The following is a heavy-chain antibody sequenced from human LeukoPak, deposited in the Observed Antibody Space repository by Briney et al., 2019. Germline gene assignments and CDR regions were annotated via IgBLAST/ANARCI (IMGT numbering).Heavy chain of an antibody. CDR1: GGSISSYY. J-gene: IGHJ5*02. CDR3: ARVPVGHYNWFDP. V-gene: IGHV4-59*01. CDR2: IYYSGST. D-gene: IGHD1-26*01. Sequence: SETLSLTCTVSGGSISSYYWSWIRQPPGKGLEWIGYIYYSGSTNYNPSLKSRVTISVDTSKNQFSLKLSSVTAADTAVYYCARVPVGHYNWFDPWGQGTLVTVSS.